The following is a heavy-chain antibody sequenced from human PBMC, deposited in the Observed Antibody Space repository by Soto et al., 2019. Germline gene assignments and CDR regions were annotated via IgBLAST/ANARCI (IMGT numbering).Heavy chain of an antibody. J-gene: IGHJ6*02. CDR2: IYPGDSDT. Sequence: GESLKISCKGSGYSFTSYWIGWVRQMPGKGLEWMGIIYPGDSDTRYSPSFQGQVTISADKSISTAYLQWSSLKASDTAVYYCARVGTTGTYYYYGMDVWGQGTTVTVSS. CDR1: GYSFTSYW. CDR3: ARVGTTGTYYYYGMDV. V-gene: IGHV5-51*01. D-gene: IGHD1-1*01.